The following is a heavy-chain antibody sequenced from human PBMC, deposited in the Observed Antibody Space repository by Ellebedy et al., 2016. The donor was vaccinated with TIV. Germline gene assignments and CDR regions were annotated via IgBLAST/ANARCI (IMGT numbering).Heavy chain of an antibody. D-gene: IGHD6-19*01. Sequence: ASVKVSCKASGYTFNSYGISWVRQAPGQGLEWMGWISAYNGNTNYAQKLQGRVTMTTDTSTSTAYMELRSLRSDDTAVYFCAREAVAGMFYFDSWGQGTLVTVSS. CDR3: AREAVAGMFYFDS. J-gene: IGHJ4*02. CDR2: ISAYNGNT. CDR1: GYTFNSYG. V-gene: IGHV1-18*01.